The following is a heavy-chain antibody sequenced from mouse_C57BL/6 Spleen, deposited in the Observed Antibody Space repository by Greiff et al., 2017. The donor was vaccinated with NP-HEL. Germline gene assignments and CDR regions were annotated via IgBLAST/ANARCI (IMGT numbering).Heavy chain of an antibody. V-gene: IGHV1-82*01. J-gene: IGHJ4*01. CDR2: IYPGDGDT. CDR3: ARVGYYGSSYEDYAMDY. Sequence: VQLQQSGPELVKPGASVKISCKASGYAFSSSWMNWVKQRPGKGLEWIGRIYPGDGDTNYNGKFKGKATLTADKSSSTAYMQLSSLTSEDSAVYFCARVGYYGSSYEDYAMDYWGQGTSVTVSS. D-gene: IGHD1-1*01. CDR1: GYAFSSSW.